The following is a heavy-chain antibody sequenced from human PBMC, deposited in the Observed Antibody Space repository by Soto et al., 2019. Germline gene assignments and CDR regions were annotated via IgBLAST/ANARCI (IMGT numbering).Heavy chain of an antibody. Sequence: PSQTLSLTCAISGDSVSSNSAAWNWIRQSPSRGLEWLGRTYYRSKWYNDYAESVKSRITINPDTSKNQFSLQLNSVTLEDTAVYYCARGKSGYSSLSRSFNVWGQWTMIIFSS. CDR2: TYYRSKWYN. CDR1: GDSVSSNSAA. D-gene: IGHD6-6*01. CDR3: ARGKSGYSSLSRSFNV. J-gene: IGHJ3*01. V-gene: IGHV6-1*01.